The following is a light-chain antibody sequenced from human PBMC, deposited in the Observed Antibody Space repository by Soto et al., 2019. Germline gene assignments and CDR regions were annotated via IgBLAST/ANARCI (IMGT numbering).Light chain of an antibody. CDR2: DAS. CDR3: QQRSNWPPIT. V-gene: IGKV3-11*01. J-gene: IGKJ5*01. CDR1: QPVSSY. Sequence: EIVLTQSPGTLSLSPGERATLSCRASQPVSSYLAWYQQRPGQAPRLLIYDASNRATGIPARFSGSGSGTDFTLTISSLEPEDFAVYYCQQRSNWPPITFGQGTRLEIK.